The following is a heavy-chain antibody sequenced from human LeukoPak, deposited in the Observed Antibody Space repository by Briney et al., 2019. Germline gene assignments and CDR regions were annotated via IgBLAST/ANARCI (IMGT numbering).Heavy chain of an antibody. J-gene: IGHJ4*02. V-gene: IGHV3-23*01. Sequence: PGGSLRLSCAASGFTFSSYAMSWVRQAPGKGLEWVSAISGSGGSTYYADSVKGRFTISRDNSKNTLYLQMNSLRAEDTAVYYCAKGQGSGSYYPTPFDYWGQGTLVTVSS. CDR3: AKGQGSGSYYPTPFDY. D-gene: IGHD1-26*01. CDR2: ISGSGGST. CDR1: GFTFSSYA.